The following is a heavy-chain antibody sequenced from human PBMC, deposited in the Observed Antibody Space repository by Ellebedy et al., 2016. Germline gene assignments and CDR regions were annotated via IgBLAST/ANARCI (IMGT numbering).Heavy chain of an antibody. V-gene: IGHV1-18*04. D-gene: IGHD3-22*01. CDR2: ISAYNGNT. J-gene: IGHJ3*01. CDR3: VRVGDYYDSGGYLTTHAFDV. CDR1: GYPFTSYG. Sequence: ASVKVSCKASGYPFTSYGFSWVRQAPGQGLEWMGWISAYNGNTDYAQNFQDRVTMTTDTSTTTAYMELRSLRSDDTAVYYCVRVGDYYDSGGYLTTHAFDVWGQGTIVTVSS.